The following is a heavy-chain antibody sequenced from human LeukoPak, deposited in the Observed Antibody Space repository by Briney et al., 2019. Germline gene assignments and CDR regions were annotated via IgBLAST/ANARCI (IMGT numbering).Heavy chain of an antibody. J-gene: IGHJ4*02. CDR3: ARGTWSAGMNMRGYYFDY. Sequence: LRLSCAASGFTFSTNSMNWIRQPPGKGLEWIGYIYHSGSTYYNPSLKSRVTISVDRSKNQFSLKLSSVTAADTAVYYCARGTWSAGMNMRGYYFDYWGQGALVTVSS. CDR2: IYHSGST. V-gene: IGHV4-30-2*01. CDR1: GFTFSTNS. D-gene: IGHD6-19*01.